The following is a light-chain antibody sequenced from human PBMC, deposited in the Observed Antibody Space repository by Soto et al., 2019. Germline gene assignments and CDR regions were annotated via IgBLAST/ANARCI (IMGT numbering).Light chain of an antibody. CDR1: QSVSSY. CDR3: QQRSDWPT. CDR2: DES. Sequence: EIVLTQSPATLSLSPGEVATLSCRASQSVSSYLAWYQQKPGQAPRLLIYDESKRATGIPARFSGSGSGTDFTLTISSLEPEDFAVYYCQQRSDWPTFGGGTKVDIK. V-gene: IGKV3-11*01. J-gene: IGKJ4*01.